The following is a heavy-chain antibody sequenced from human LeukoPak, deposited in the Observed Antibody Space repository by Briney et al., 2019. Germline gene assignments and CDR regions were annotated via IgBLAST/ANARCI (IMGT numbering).Heavy chain of an antibody. J-gene: IGHJ4*02. CDR2: IGGSSGST. CDR1: GFTFSTYA. V-gene: IGHV3-23*01. D-gene: IGHD2-2*01. CDR3: AKDRSSTTSCYLLDY. Sequence: GGSLRLSCAASGFTFSTYAMSWVRQAPGKGLEWVSAIGGSSGSTNYAGSVKGRFTISRDSSKNTVYLQMNSLRAEDTAVYYCAKDRSSTTSCYLLDYWGQGTLVTVSS.